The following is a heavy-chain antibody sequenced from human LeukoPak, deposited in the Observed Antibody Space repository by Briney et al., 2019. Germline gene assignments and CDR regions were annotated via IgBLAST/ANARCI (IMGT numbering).Heavy chain of an antibody. D-gene: IGHD6-19*01. CDR2: ITSDGTST. CDR1: GFTFSSHW. CDR3: ATKQWLAPPPDS. Sequence: GGSLRLSCAASGFTFSSHWMHWVRQAPGKGLVWVSRITSDGTSTIYANSVKGRFTISRDNADNTMFLQMNSVRDEDTAVYYCATKQWLAPPPDSWGQGTPVTVSS. J-gene: IGHJ4*02. V-gene: IGHV3-74*01.